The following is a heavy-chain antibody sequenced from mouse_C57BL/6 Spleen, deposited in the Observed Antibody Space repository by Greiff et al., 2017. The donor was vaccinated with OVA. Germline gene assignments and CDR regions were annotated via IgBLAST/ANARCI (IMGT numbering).Heavy chain of an antibody. J-gene: IGHJ1*03. CDR2: INYDGSST. CDR3: ARGTTTVVEGYFDV. CDR1: GFTFSDYY. V-gene: IGHV5-16*01. D-gene: IGHD1-1*01. Sequence: EVMLVESEGGLVQPGSSMKLSCTASGFTFSDYYMAWVRQVPEKGLEWVANINYDGSSTYYLDSLKSRFIISRDNAKNILYLQMSSLKSEDTATYYCARGTTTVVEGYFDVWGTGTTVTVSS.